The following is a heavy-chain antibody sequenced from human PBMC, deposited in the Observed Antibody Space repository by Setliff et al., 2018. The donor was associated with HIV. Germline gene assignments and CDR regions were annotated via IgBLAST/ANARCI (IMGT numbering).Heavy chain of an antibody. J-gene: IGHJ6*02. D-gene: IGHD1-7*01. CDR1: GYTFTNYG. CDR3: ARVPNQELYFYGMDV. CDR2: ISAYNGNT. Sequence: ASVKVSCKASGYTFTNYGISWVRQAPGQGLEWVGWISAYNGNTNYAQKLQGRVTMTTDTSTYTAFMELRSLRSDDTAVYYCARVPNQELYFYGMDVWGQGTTVTVSS. V-gene: IGHV1-18*01.